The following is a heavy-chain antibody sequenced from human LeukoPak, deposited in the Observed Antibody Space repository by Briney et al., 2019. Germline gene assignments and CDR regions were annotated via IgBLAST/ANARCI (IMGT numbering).Heavy chain of an antibody. V-gene: IGHV3-30-3*01. CDR3: ARAYDSSAYRTNWFDP. J-gene: IGHJ5*02. CDR2: ISYDGSNE. D-gene: IGHD3-22*01. CDR1: GFTFSSYA. Sequence: GGSLRLSCAASGFTFSSYAMHWVRQAPGKGLEWVAVISYDGSNEYYADSVKGRFTISRDNSKNTLYLQMNSLRAEDTAMYYCARAYDSSAYRTNWFDPWGQGTLVTVSS.